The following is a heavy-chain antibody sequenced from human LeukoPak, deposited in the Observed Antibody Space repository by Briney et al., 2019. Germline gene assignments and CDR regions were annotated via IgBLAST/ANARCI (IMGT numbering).Heavy chain of an antibody. V-gene: IGHV1-18*01. Sequence: ASVTVSCKASGYTFTSYGISWVRQAPGQGLEWMGWISAYNGNTNYAQKFQGRVTMTRDTSASTVYMELSSLRSEDTAVYYCASVYKYGMDVWGQGTTVTVSS. CDR3: ASVYKYGMDV. CDR2: ISAYNGNT. J-gene: IGHJ6*02. CDR1: GYTFTSYG.